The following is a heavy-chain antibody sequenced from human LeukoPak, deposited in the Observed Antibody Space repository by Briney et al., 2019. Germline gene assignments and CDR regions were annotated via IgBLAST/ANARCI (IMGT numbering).Heavy chain of an antibody. V-gene: IGHV6-1*01. J-gene: IGHJ4*02. D-gene: IGHD6-19*01. CDR2: TYYRSTWYN. Sequence: SQTLSLTCAISGDSVSSNSVTWNWIRQSPSRGLEWLGRTYYRSTWYNDYAVSVRGRITVNPDTSKNQFSLHLNSVTPEDTAVYYCTKDGPWLEACNWGQGTLVTVSS. CDR3: TKDGPWLEACN. CDR1: GDSVSSNSVT.